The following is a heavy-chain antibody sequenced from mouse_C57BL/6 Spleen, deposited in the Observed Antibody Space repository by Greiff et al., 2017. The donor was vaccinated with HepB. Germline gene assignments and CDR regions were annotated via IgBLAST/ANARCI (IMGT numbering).Heavy chain of an antibody. Sequence: VQLQQSGPELVKPGASVKIPCKASGYTFTDYNMDWVKQSHGKSLEWIGDINPNNGGTIYNQKFKGKATLTVDKSSSTAYMELRSLTSEDTAVYYCARGTSYYSNYGGYFDYWGQGTTLTVSS. CDR2: INPNNGGT. V-gene: IGHV1-18*01. CDR1: GYTFTDYN. J-gene: IGHJ2*01. D-gene: IGHD2-5*01. CDR3: ARGTSYYSNYGGYFDY.